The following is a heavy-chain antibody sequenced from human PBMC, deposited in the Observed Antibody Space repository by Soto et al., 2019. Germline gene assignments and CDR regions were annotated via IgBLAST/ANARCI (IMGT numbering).Heavy chain of an antibody. Sequence: QVQLVQSGAEVKKPGASVKVSCKASGYTFSSYGINWVRQAPGQGLEWLGWINTYNGNTNYAQKFQGRVTMTTDTSTSAVYMDLRSLRSDDTAVYYCAAYSVEVSVAATIPPDHAFDIWGQGKMVTVSS. V-gene: IGHV1-18*04. D-gene: IGHD1-26*01. J-gene: IGHJ3*02. CDR1: GYTFSSYG. CDR3: AAYSVEVSVAATIPPDHAFDI. CDR2: INTYNGNT.